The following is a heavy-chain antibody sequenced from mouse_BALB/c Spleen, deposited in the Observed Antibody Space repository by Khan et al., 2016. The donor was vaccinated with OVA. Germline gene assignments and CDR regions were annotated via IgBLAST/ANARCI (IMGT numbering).Heavy chain of an antibody. D-gene: IGHD1-1*01. Sequence: EVKLVESGGDLVKPGGSLKLSCAASGFTFSSYSMSWVRQTPDKRLEWVATISSDGDYTYYPDSVKGRFTISRDNAKNTLYLQMSSLKSEDTAMXYCASHLAGSFAYWGQGTLVTVSA. J-gene: IGHJ3*01. CDR3: ASHLAGSFAY. V-gene: IGHV5-6*01. CDR1: GFTFSSYS. CDR2: ISSDGDYT.